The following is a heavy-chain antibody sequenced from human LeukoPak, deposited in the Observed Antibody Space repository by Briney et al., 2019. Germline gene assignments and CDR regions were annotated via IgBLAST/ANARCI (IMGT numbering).Heavy chain of an antibody. J-gene: IGHJ5*02. CDR3: ARVLWRSGSYFSANWFDP. CDR1: GYTFTSYD. D-gene: IGHD3-10*01. CDR2: MNPNSGNT. V-gene: IGHV1-8*01. Sequence: ASVKVSCKASGYTFTSYDINWVRQATGQGLEWMGWMNPNSGNTGYAQKFQGRVTMTRNTSISTAYMELSSLRSEDTAVYYCARVLWRSGSYFSANWFDPWGQGTLVTVSS.